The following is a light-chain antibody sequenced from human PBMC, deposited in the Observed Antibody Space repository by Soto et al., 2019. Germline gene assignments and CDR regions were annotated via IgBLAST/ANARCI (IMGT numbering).Light chain of an antibody. CDR2: KAY. Sequence: IQLTQSPSSLSASVGDRVTITCRASQTISSWLAWYQQKPGKAHKLLIYKAYTLKSGVQSRFSGSGSGTDFTLTIRRLEPEDFAVYYCQQYGSSLWTFGQGTKVDIK. CDR3: QQYGSSLWT. V-gene: IGKV1-5*03. J-gene: IGKJ1*01. CDR1: QTISSW.